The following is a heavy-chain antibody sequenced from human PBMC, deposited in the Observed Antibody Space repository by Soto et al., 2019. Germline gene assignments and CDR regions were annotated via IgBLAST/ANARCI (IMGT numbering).Heavy chain of an antibody. J-gene: IGHJ4*02. V-gene: IGHV3-30*03. D-gene: IGHD6-6*01. CDR2: VSYDGHNK. CDR3: TFSDSSEVDH. Sequence: VQLVESGGDVVQPGTSLTLSCGASGFTFSGYGMHWVRQAPGNGLEWVSFVSYDGHNKYYGDSVRGRFTIARDNSKRTLFLHMNSLRKEDTAVYYCTFSDSSEVDHGGQGALVTVSA. CDR1: GFTFSGYG.